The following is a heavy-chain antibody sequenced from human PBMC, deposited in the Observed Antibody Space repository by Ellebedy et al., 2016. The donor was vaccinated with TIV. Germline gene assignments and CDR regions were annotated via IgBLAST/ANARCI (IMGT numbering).Heavy chain of an antibody. CDR2: IYYSGST. D-gene: IGHD6-13*01. V-gene: IGHV4-39*07. CDR1: GGSISSSSYY. CDR3: ARVSGSSWYQENWFDP. Sequence: SETLSLXXTVSGGSISSSSYYWGWIRQPPGKGLEWIGSIYYSGSTYYNPSLKSRVTISVDTSKNQFSLKLSSVTAADTAVYYCARVSGSSWYQENWFDPWGQGTLVTVSS. J-gene: IGHJ5*02.